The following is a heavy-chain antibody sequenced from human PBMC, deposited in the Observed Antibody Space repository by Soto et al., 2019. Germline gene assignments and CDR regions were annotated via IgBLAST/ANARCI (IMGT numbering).Heavy chain of an antibody. CDR3: ARAGGYDSGGLAFHI. Sequence: PSETLSLTCTVSGGSINRGVYYWNWIRQHPGKGLEWIGYIYYSGSTFYNPSLKSRVTISADTTKNQFSLNLTPVTAADTAVYYCARAGGYDSGGLAFHIWGQGTRVTVSS. CDR1: GGSINRGVYY. J-gene: IGHJ3*02. CDR2: IYYSGST. V-gene: IGHV4-31*03. D-gene: IGHD3-22*01.